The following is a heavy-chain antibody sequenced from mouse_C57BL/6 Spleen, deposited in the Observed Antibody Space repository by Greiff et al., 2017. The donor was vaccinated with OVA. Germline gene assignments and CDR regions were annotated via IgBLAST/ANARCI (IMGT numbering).Heavy chain of an antibody. V-gene: IGHV1-39*01. CDR1: GYSFTDYN. D-gene: IGHD1-1*01. CDR2: INPNYGTT. J-gene: IGHJ4*01. Sequence: EVQLKESGPELVKPGASVKISCKASGYSFTDYNMNWVKQSNGKSLEWIGVINPNYGTTSYNQKFKGKATLTVDQSSSTAYMQLNSLTSEDSAVYYCARRGLITTVVATDYAMDYWGQGTSVTVSS. CDR3: ARRGLITTVVATDYAMDY.